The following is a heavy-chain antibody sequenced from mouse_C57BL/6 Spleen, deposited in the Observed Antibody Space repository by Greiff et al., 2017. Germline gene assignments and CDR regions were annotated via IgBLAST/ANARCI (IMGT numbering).Heavy chain of an antibody. CDR2: ISGGSGTI. CDR1: GFTFSDYG. J-gene: IGHJ3*01. V-gene: IGHV5-17*01. D-gene: IGHD3-2*02. Sequence: EVKLMESGGGLVKPGGSLKLSCAASGFTFSDYGMHWVRQAPEKGLEWVANISGGSGTIYYADTVKGRFTISRDNAKNTLFLQMTSLRSEDTAMYYCARLDSSGYTWFAYWGQGTLVTVSA. CDR3: ARLDSSGYTWFAY.